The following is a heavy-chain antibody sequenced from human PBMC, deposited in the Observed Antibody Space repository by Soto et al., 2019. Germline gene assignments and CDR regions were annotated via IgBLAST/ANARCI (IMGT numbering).Heavy chain of an antibody. Sequence: GGSLRLSCAASVFTLSSYAMSWVRQAPGKWLEGFSAISVSGCSTXXAESVKGRXNISRYNAKNTXYLQKXSVRVEDTAIYYCAKAWGIDYWRQGTLVTVSS. CDR3: AKAWGIDY. J-gene: IGHJ4*02. CDR2: ISVSGCST. V-gene: IGHV3-23*01. D-gene: IGHD7-27*01. CDR1: VFTLSSYA.